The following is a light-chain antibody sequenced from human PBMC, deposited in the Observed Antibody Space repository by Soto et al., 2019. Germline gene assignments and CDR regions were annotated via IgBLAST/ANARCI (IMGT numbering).Light chain of an antibody. J-gene: IGLJ3*02. CDR1: SSDVGGYNF. CDR2: DVS. Sequence: QSALTQTRSVSGSPGQSVTISCTGTSSDVGGYNFVSWYQQHPGKAPKLIIYDVSKRALGVPDRFSGSKSGNTASLTISGLEAEDESDYYCCLYAGYYTWVFGGGTKLTDL. V-gene: IGLV2-11*01. CDR3: CLYAGYYTWV.